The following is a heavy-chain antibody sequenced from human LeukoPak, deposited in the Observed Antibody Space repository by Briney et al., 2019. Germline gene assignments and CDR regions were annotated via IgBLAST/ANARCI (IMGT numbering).Heavy chain of an antibody. D-gene: IGHD4-17*01. CDR2: ISGGGGST. CDR3: AKDSTVTPLNWFDP. Sequence: PGGSLRLSCAASGFTFNSYAMSWVRQAPGKGLEWVSIISGGGGSTSYADSVKGRFTISRDNSKNTLYLQMNSLRAEDTAVYYCAKDSTVTPLNWFDPWGQGTLVTVSS. CDR1: GFTFNSYA. V-gene: IGHV3-23*01. J-gene: IGHJ5*02.